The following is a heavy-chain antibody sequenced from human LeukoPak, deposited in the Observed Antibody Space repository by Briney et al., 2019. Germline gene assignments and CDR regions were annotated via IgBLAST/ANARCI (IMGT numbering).Heavy chain of an antibody. CDR2: IYYSGST. CDR1: GGSISSSSYY. J-gene: IGHJ6*03. D-gene: IGHD2-2*01. V-gene: IGHV4-39*01. CDR3: ALGRTSLLRSYYYYMDV. Sequence: SETLSLTCTVSGGSISSSSYYWGWIPPPPGKGLEGIGSIYYSGSTYYNPSLKSRVTISVDTSKNQFSLKLSSVTAAATAVYYCALGRTSLLRSYYYYMDVGGKGTTVTVSS.